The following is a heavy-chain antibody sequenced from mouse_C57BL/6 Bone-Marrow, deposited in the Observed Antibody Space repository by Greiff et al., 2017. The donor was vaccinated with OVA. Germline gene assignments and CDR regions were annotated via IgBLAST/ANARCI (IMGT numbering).Heavy chain of an antibody. CDR1: GYTFTSYW. V-gene: IGHV1-55*01. Sequence: VKLQQPGAELVKPGASVKMSCKASGYTFTSYWITWVKQRPGQGLEWIGDIYPGSGSTNYNEKFKSKATLTVDTSSSTAYMQRSSLTSEDSAVYYCARRYDYDDYFDYWGQGTTLTVSS. D-gene: IGHD2-4*01. J-gene: IGHJ2*01. CDR3: ARRYDYDDYFDY. CDR2: IYPGSGST.